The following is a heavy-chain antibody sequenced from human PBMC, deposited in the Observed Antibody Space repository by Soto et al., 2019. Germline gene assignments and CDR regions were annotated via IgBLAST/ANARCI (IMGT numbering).Heavy chain of an antibody. J-gene: IGHJ4*02. CDR3: ARGILLKTDY. D-gene: IGHD3-10*01. Sequence: QVQLQQWGAGLLKPSETLSLTCGAYGGSISDYFWSWIRQPPGKGLEWIGEINHRGNTNYNPSLKSRVTMSVDTSKNQFSLKLTSVTAADTAVYYCARGILLKTDYWGQGTLVTVSS. CDR2: INHRGNT. CDR1: GGSISDYF. V-gene: IGHV4-34*01.